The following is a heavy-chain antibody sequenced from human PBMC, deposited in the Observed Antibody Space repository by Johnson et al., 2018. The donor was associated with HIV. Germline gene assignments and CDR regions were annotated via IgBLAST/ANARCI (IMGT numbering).Heavy chain of an antibody. V-gene: IGHV3-30*04. J-gene: IGHJ3*02. CDR2: ISNDGSNK. CDR3: TRGESAYYESSGYYSDDAFDI. CDR1: GFTFSSHA. D-gene: IGHD3-22*01. Sequence: QVQLVESGGGVVQPGRSLRLSCAASGFTFSSHAMHWVRQAPGKGLEWVTFISNDGSNKYYADSVRGRFTISRDNSNNTLYLQMNSLRAGDTALYYCTRGESAYYESSGYYSDDAFDIWGQGTMVTVSS.